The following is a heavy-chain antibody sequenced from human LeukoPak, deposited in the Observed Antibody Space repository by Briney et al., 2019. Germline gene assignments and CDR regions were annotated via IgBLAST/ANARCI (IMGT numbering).Heavy chain of an antibody. V-gene: IGHV3-53*01. Sequence: GGSLRLSCTASGFTFSSKYMSWVRQAPGKGLEWVSIIYSGGSTYYADSVKGRFTISRDNSKNTLYLQMNSLRAADTAVYFCARIAHPPSRYMDVWGKGTTVSVSS. J-gene: IGHJ6*04. CDR3: ARIAHPPSRYMDV. D-gene: IGHD3-9*01. CDR1: GFTFSSKY. CDR2: IYSGGST.